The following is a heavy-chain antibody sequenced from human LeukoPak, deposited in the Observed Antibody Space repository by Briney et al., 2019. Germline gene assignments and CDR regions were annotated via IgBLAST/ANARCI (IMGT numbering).Heavy chain of an antibody. D-gene: IGHD3-10*01. Sequence: GGSLRLSCAASGFTFTSYAMSWVRQAPGKGLEWVSGISGSGGSTDYADSVKGRFTISRDNSKNTVYLQMNSLRAEDTAVYYCSKAARGLSYYYGMDVWGKGTTVTVSS. CDR2: ISGSGGST. J-gene: IGHJ6*04. CDR3: SKAARGLSYYYGMDV. CDR1: GFTFTSYA. V-gene: IGHV3-23*01.